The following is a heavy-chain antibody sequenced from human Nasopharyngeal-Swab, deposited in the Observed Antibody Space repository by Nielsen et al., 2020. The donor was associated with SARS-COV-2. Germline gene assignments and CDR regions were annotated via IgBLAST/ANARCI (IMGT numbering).Heavy chain of an antibody. CDR1: GGSFSGYS. V-gene: IGHV4-34*12. CDR2: IIHSGST. Sequence: GSLRLSCAVYGGSFSGYSWIWVRQPPGQGLEWIGQIIHSGSTNYNPSLKSRVTISADTSKNQLSLKVNSVTAADTAVYYCARISGWYWLDPWGQGTLVTVSS. CDR3: ARISGWYWLDP. D-gene: IGHD6-19*01. J-gene: IGHJ5*02.